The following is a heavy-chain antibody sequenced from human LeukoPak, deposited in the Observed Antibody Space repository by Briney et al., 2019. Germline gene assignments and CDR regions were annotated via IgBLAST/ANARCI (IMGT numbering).Heavy chain of an antibody. V-gene: IGHV4-31*03. J-gene: IGHJ4*02. CDR3: ARDVLR. CDR1: GDSITSGGYY. Sequence: SETLSLTCTVSGDSITSGGYYWSWIRQRPGKGLEWIGYIYKTGSTYYNPSLKSRVTMSVDTSRNQFSLKVNSVTAADTAVYYCARDVLRWGQGTLVTVSS. CDR2: IYKTGST.